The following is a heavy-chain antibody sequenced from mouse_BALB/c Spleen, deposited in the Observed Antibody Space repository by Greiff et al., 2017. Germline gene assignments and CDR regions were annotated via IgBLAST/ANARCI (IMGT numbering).Heavy chain of an antibody. CDR1: GFNIKDTY. Sequence: VQLQQSGAELVKPGASVKLSCTASGFNIKDTYMHWVKQRPEQGLEWIGRIDPANGNTKYDPKFQGKATITADTSSNTAYLQLSSLTSEDTAVYSSDKGLLCAMDYWGQGTSVTVSS. CDR2: IDPANGNT. J-gene: IGHJ4*01. CDR3: DKGLLCAMDY. D-gene: IGHD2-10*01. V-gene: IGHV14-3*02.